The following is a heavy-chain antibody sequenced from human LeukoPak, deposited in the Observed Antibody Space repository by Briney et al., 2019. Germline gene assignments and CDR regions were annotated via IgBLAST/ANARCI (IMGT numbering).Heavy chain of an antibody. CDR3: ARTGYLHFDY. CDR2: ISGSGRTI. J-gene: IGHJ4*02. Sequence: GGSLRLSCAASGFSFSNYEMNWVRQAPGKGLEWVSYISGSGRTIYYADSVKGRFTISRDNAKNSLYLQMNSLRAEDTAVYYCARTGYLHFDYWGQGTLVTVSS. CDR1: GFSFSNYE. D-gene: IGHD3-9*01. V-gene: IGHV3-48*03.